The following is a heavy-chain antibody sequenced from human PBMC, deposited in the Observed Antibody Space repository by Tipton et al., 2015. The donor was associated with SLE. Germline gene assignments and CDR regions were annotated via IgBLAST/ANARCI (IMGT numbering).Heavy chain of an antibody. CDR1: GGSISSGGYY. CDR3: VESYDFWSGPPDAFDI. J-gene: IGHJ3*02. CDR2: IYHSGST. V-gene: IGHV4-39*07. Sequence: TLSLTCTVSGGSISSGGYYWSWIRQPPGKGLEWIGSIYHSGSTNYNPSLKSRVTISVDTSKNQFSLKLSSVTAADTAVYYCVESYDFWSGPPDAFDIWGQGTMVTVSS. D-gene: IGHD3-3*01.